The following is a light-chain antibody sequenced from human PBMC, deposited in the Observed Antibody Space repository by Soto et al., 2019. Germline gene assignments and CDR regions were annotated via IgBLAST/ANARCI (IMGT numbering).Light chain of an antibody. V-gene: IGKV3-20*01. CDR2: GAS. Sequence: EIVLTQSPGTLSLSPGERATLSCRASQSVSSSYLAWYQQKPGQAPRLLIYGASSSATGIPDRFSGSGSGTDFTFTISRLEPEDFAVYYCQEYGSSRTFGQGTKVEIK. CDR3: QEYGSSRT. J-gene: IGKJ1*01. CDR1: QSVSSSY.